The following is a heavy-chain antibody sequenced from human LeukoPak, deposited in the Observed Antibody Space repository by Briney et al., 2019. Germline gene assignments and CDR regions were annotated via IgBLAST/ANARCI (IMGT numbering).Heavy chain of an antibody. J-gene: IGHJ5*02. CDR3: ARGYSSSWYGKTRGYWFDP. CDR1: GGSFSGYY. D-gene: IGHD6-13*01. Sequence: SETLSLTCAVYGGSFSGYYWSWIRQPPGKGLEWIGEINHSGSTNYNPSLKSRVTISVDTSKNQFSLKLSSVTAADTAVYYCARGYSSSWYGKTRGYWFDPWGQGTLVTVSS. V-gene: IGHV4-34*01. CDR2: INHSGST.